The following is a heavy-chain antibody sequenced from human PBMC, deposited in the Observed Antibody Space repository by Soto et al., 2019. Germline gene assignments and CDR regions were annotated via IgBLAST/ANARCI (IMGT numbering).Heavy chain of an antibody. J-gene: IGHJ6*02. CDR3: AKDAITMVRGVISYYGIDV. CDR2: ISWNSGSI. Sequence: EVQLVESGGGLVQPGRSLRLSCAASGFTFDDYAMHWVRHAPGKGLEWVSGISWNSGSIGYADSVKGRFTISRDNAKNTLYLQMNSLRAEDTALYYCAKDAITMVRGVISYYGIDVWGQGTTVTVSS. D-gene: IGHD3-10*01. CDR1: GFTFDDYA. V-gene: IGHV3-9*01.